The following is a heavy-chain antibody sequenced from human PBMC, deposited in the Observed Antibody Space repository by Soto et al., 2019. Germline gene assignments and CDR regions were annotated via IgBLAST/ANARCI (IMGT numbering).Heavy chain of an antibody. V-gene: IGHV1-69*12. CDR2: IIPIYNTP. D-gene: IGHD2-15*01. CDR1: GGTFTNHA. Sequence: QVQLVQSGAGVKKPGSSVKLSCKASGGTFTNHAIYWVLQAPGQGLEWMGGIIPIYNTPNYAQKVQGRVTITADESTSTAYMELSSLSSDDTAVYYCALSSWPTDYWGQGTLVTVSS. J-gene: IGHJ4*02. CDR3: ALSSWPTDY.